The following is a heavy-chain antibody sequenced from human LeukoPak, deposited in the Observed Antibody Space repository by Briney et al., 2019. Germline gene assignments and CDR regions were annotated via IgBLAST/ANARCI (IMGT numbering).Heavy chain of an antibody. D-gene: IGHD1-1*01. V-gene: IGHV3-23*01. CDR3: AKAPPYTKYFDY. Sequence: GGSLRLSCAASGFTFRNYAMNWVRQGPGKGLGWVSTISNSGDATFYADAVKGRFTISRDNSKNTLYLQMYSLRAEDTAIYYCAKAPPYTKYFDYWGQGTLLTVSS. J-gene: IGHJ4*02. CDR1: GFTFRNYA. CDR2: ISNSGDAT.